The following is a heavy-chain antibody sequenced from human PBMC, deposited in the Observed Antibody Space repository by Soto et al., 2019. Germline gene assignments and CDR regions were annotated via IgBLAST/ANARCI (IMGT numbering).Heavy chain of an antibody. V-gene: IGHV4-34*01. J-gene: IGHJ4*02. CDR3: ARQMRGPIPDFGWLSPVTS. CDR2: INHSGST. Sequence: PSETLSLTCAVYGGSFSGYYWSWIRQPPGKGLEWIGEINHSGSTNYNPSLKSRVTISVDTSKNQFSLKLSSVTAADTAVYFCARQMRGPIPDFGWLSPVTSWGQGTQVTVSS. D-gene: IGHD3-9*01. CDR1: GGSFSGYY.